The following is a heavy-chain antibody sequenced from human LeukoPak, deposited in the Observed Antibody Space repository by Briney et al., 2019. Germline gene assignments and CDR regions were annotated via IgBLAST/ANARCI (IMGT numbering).Heavy chain of an antibody. CDR1: GFTFSDYY. J-gene: IGHJ4*02. Sequence: PGGSLRLSCAASGFTFSDYYMSWIRQAPGKGLEWVSYISSSGSTIYYADSVKGRFTISRDNAKNSLYLQMNSLRAEDTAVYYCASYEYGYIAARPGIFDYWGQGTLVTVSS. V-gene: IGHV3-11*01. CDR3: ASYEYGYIAARPGIFDY. D-gene: IGHD6-6*01. CDR2: ISSSGSTI.